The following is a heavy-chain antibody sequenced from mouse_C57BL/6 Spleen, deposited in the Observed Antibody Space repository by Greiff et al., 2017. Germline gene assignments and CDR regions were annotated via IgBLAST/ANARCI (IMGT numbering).Heavy chain of an antibody. Sequence: QVQLKQPGAELVRPGSSVKLSCKASGYTFTSYWMHWVKQRPIQGLEWIGNIDPSDSETHYNQKFKDKATLTVDKSSSTAYLQLSSLTSEDSAVYYCARRGGEGADYVGFAYWGQGTLVTVSA. D-gene: IGHD2-4*01. J-gene: IGHJ3*01. CDR1: GYTFTSYW. CDR3: ARRGGEGADYVGFAY. CDR2: IDPSDSET. V-gene: IGHV1-52*01.